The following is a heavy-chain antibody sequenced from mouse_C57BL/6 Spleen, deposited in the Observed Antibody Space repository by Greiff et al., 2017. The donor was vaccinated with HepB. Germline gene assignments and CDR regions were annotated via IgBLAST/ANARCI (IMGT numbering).Heavy chain of an antibody. CDR3: TRSGTGTHY. CDR1: GYTFTDYE. V-gene: IGHV1-15*01. CDR2: IDPETGGT. Sequence: VQLQQSGAELVRPGASVTLSCKASGYTFTDYEMHWVKQTPVHGLEWIGAIDPETGGTAYNQKFKGKAILTADKSSSTAYMELRSLTSEDSAVYYCTRSGTGTHYWGQGTTLTVSS. J-gene: IGHJ2*01. D-gene: IGHD4-1*01.